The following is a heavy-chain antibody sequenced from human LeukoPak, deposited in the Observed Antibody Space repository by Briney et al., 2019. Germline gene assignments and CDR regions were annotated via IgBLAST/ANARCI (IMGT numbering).Heavy chain of an antibody. D-gene: IGHD3-10*01. V-gene: IGHV1-18*01. Sequence: GASVKVSCKASGYTFTSYGISWVRQAPGQGLEWMGWISAYNGNTNYAQKLQGRVTMTTDTSTSTAYMELRSLRSDDTAVYYCARVVITMVRGVINGYGMDVWGQGTTVTVSS. CDR2: ISAYNGNT. CDR1: GYTFTSYG. J-gene: IGHJ6*02. CDR3: ARVVITMVRGVINGYGMDV.